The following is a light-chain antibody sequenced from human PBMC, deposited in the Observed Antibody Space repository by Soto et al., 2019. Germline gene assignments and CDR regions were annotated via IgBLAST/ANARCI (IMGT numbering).Light chain of an antibody. Sequence: QSALTQPASVSGSPGQSITISCTGTSRDIGGYIYVSWYQQHPGKAPKLIIHEVTNRPSGVSNRFSGSKSGNTASLTISGLQAEDEADYYCSSYTRSATVAFGGGTKLTVL. J-gene: IGLJ2*01. CDR3: SSYTRSATVA. V-gene: IGLV2-14*03. CDR2: EVT. CDR1: SRDIGGYIY.